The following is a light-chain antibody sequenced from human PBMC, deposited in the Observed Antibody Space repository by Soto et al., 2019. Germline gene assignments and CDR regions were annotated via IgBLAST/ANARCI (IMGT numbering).Light chain of an antibody. CDR2: EVT. CDR1: SSDVGGYKY. Sequence: QSVLTQPASVSGSPGQSITISCTGTSSDVGGYKYVSWYQHHPGKAPKLMIYEVTNRPSGVSNRFSGSKSANTASLTISGLQAEDEADYYCSSYTSSSTYVFGTGTKLTVL. V-gene: IGLV2-14*01. CDR3: SSYTSSSTYV. J-gene: IGLJ1*01.